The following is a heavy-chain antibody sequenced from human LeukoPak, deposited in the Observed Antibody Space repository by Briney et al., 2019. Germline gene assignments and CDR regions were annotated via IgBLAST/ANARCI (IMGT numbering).Heavy chain of an antibody. Sequence: PSDTQTLLCNVCSLLICIYHSLWLRQPPGKGLEGIGYIYHSGSNYYNPSLESRVSMSVDTSKNQVSLSLRSVTAADTAVYFGARGRYCSRTSCYEGIFDHWGQGALVSVSS. CDR2: IYHSGSN. V-gene: IGHV4-59*07. CDR3: ARGRYCSRTSCYEGIFDH. CDR1: SLLICIYH. J-gene: IGHJ4*02. D-gene: IGHD2-2*01.